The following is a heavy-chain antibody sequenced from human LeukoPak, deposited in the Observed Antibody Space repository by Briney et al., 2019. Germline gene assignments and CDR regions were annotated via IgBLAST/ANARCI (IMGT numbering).Heavy chain of an antibody. V-gene: IGHV3-30-3*01. CDR1: GFTFSSYA. CDR2: ISYDGSDK. J-gene: IGHJ6*02. CDR3: ARDSYGMDV. Sequence: GGSLRLSCAASGFTFSSYAMHWVRQAPGKGLEWVAVISYDGSDKYYADSVKGRFTISRDNSKNTLYLQMNSLRAEDTAVYYCARDSYGMDVWGQGTTVTVSS.